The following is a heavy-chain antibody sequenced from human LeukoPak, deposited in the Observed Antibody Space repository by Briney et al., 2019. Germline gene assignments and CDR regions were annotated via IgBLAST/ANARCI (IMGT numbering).Heavy chain of an antibody. CDR2: ISGSGGST. CDR1: GFTFSSYA. Sequence: GGSLRLSCAASGFTFSSYAMSWVRQAPGKGLEWVSAISGSGGSTYYADSVKGRFTISRDNSKNTLYLQMNSLRAEDTAVYYCARVPGYDSSGYFDYWGQGTLVTVSS. V-gene: IGHV3-23*01. D-gene: IGHD3-22*01. CDR3: ARVPGYDSSGYFDY. J-gene: IGHJ4*02.